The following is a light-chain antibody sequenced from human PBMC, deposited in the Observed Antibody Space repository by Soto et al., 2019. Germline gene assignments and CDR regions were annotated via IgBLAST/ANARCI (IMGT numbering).Light chain of an antibody. Sequence: EIVLTQSPATLSLSPGERATLSCRASQSVSSYLAWYQQKPGQAPRLLIYDASNRATGIPTRFSGSGSGTDFTLTISSLEPEDFAVSYCQQRSNWSPLTFGGGTKVEIK. CDR3: QQRSNWSPLT. CDR1: QSVSSY. CDR2: DAS. J-gene: IGKJ4*01. V-gene: IGKV3-11*01.